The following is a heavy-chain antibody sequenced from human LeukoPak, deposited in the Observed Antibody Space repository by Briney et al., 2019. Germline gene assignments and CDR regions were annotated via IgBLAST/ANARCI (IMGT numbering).Heavy chain of an antibody. CDR2: ISPSTGVT. V-gene: IGHV1-18*01. J-gene: IGHJ5*02. D-gene: IGHD2-8*01. CDR3: ARDWNCTTITCYNCFDP. Sequence: ASVKVSCKASGYIFINYGISWVRQAPGQGLEWMGWISPSTGVTKYAQKFRDTITLTTETSTSTAYMELRSLRSDDTAVYYCARDWNCTTITCYNCFDPWGQGTLVTVSS. CDR1: GYIFINYG.